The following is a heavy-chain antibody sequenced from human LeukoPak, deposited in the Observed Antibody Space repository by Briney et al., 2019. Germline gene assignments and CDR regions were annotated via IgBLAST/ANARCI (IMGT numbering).Heavy chain of an antibody. J-gene: IGHJ4*02. D-gene: IGHD6-13*01. CDR2: MNPNSGNT. V-gene: IGHV1-8*01. CDR3: ARIAAPGNRRFNY. Sequence: ASVKVSCKASGYTFTTYDINWVRQATGQGLEWMGWMNPNSGNTGSAQKFQGRVTMTRNTSISTAYMELSSLRSEDTAVYYCARIAAPGNRRFNYWGQGTLVTVSS. CDR1: GYTFTTYD.